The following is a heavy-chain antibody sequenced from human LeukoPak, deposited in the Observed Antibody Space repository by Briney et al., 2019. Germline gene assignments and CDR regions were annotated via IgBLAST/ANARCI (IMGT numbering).Heavy chain of an antibody. CDR3: AKEAGQDYGALDAFDV. CDR1: GFTFSIYS. D-gene: IGHD4-17*01. J-gene: IGHJ3*01. V-gene: IGHV3-21*01. Sequence: PGGSLRLSCAASGFTFSIYSMNWVRQAPGKGLEWVSSIGGSSSSLYYAESVKGRFTISRDNARNSLYLQMNSLRAEDTAVYYCAKEAGQDYGALDAFDVWGQGTMVTVSS. CDR2: IGGSSSSL.